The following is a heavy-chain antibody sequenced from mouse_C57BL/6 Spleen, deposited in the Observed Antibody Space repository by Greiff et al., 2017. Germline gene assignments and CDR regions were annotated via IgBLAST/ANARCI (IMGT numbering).Heavy chain of an antibody. V-gene: IGHV1-61*01. CDR1: GYTFTSYW. CDR3: ARSNYYGSSYVGYAMDY. Sequence: QVQLQQPGAELVRPGSSVKLSCKASGYTFTSYWMDWVKQMPGQGLEWIGNIYPSDSETHYNQKFKDKATLTVDKSSSTAYMQLSSLTSEDSAVYYCARSNYYGSSYVGYAMDYWGQGTSVTVSS. CDR2: IYPSDSET. D-gene: IGHD1-1*01. J-gene: IGHJ4*01.